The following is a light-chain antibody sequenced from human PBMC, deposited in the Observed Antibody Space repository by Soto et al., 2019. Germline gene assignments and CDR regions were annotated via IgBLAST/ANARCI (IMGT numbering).Light chain of an antibody. CDR3: SSFTRSSTYV. J-gene: IGLJ1*01. CDR2: EVN. V-gene: IGLV2-14*01. Sequence: QSALAQPASVSGSPGQSITTSCTGTSSDVGAYNFVSWYQQYPGKAPKVMIYEVNNRPSGVSNRFSGSKSGNTASLTISGLQAEDEADYYCSSFTRSSTYVFGSGTKVTVL. CDR1: SSDVGAYNF.